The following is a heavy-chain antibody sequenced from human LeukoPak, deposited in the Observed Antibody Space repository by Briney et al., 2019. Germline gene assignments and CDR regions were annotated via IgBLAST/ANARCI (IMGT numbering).Heavy chain of an antibody. CDR3: TKGNIGYYFDY. Sequence: GGSLRLSCAASGFTFSSYTMSWVRQAPGKGLEWVSSITDSGGITYYADSVKGGFTISRDNSKNMLYFQMNSLRAEDTAVYYCTKGNIGYYFDYWGQGTLVTVSS. CDR1: GFTFSSYT. D-gene: IGHD2/OR15-2a*01. CDR2: ITDSGGIT. J-gene: IGHJ4*02. V-gene: IGHV3-23*01.